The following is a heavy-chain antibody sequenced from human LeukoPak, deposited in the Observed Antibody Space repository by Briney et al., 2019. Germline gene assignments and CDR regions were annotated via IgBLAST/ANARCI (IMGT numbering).Heavy chain of an antibody. CDR1: GDSISSSSYF. J-gene: IGHJ3*02. CDR2: MFYYGST. V-gene: IGHV4-39*07. CDR3: ARGAITIFGVGAFDI. Sequence: SSETLSLTCTVSGDSISSSSYFWGWIRQPPGKGLEWIGSMFYYGSTYYNASLKSRVTISVDTSKNQFSLKLSSVTAADTAVYYCARGAITIFGVGAFDIWGQGTMVTVSS. D-gene: IGHD3-3*01.